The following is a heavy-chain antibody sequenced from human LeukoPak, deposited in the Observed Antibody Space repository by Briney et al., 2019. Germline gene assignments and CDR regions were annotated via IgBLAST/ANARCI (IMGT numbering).Heavy chain of an antibody. CDR2: ISSGSSTI. V-gene: IGHV3-48*04. J-gene: IGHJ4*02. CDR3: ARDDSGDSWDY. CDR1: GFTFTGYS. D-gene: IGHD4-17*01. Sequence: GGSLRLSCAASGFTFTGYSMNWVRQAPGKGLEWVSYISSGSSTIYYADSVKGRFTVSRDNAKSSLYLQMDSLRAEDTAVYYCARDDSGDSWDYWGQGTLVTVSS.